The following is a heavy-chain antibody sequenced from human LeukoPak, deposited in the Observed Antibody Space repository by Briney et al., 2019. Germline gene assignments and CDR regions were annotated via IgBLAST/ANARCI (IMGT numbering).Heavy chain of an antibody. CDR1: GFTVSSNY. CDR2: IYSGGST. CDR3: ASLKVGSRGYYFDY. Sequence: GGSLRLSCAASGFTVSSNYMSWVRQAPGKGLEWVSVIYSGGSTYYADSVKGRFTISRDNSKNTLYLQMNSLRAEDTAVYYCASLKVGSRGYYFDYWGQGTLVTVSS. D-gene: IGHD1-26*01. V-gene: IGHV3-66*01. J-gene: IGHJ4*02.